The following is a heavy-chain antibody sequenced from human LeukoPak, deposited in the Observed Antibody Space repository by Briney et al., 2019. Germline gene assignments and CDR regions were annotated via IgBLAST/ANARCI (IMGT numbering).Heavy chain of an antibody. D-gene: IGHD3-3*01. CDR2: IIPKNGGT. Sequence: VASVKVSCKASGYTFTGHYMHWVRQARGQGPEWMGWIIPKNGGTHYAQKFQGRVTMTRDTSINTAYLEVTSLTSDDTAIYYCAKALSGSYFGDWGQGTLVTVSS. CDR3: AKALSGSYFGD. V-gene: IGHV1-2*02. CDR1: GYTFTGHY. J-gene: IGHJ4*02.